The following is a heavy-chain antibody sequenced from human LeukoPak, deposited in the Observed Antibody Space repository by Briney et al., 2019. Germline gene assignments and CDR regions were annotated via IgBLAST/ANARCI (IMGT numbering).Heavy chain of an antibody. J-gene: IGHJ4*02. CDR2: IYYSGST. V-gene: IGHV4-59*01. CDR1: GGSISSYY. Sequence: SETLSLTCTVSGGSISSYYWSWIRQPPGKGLEWIGYIYYSGSTNYNPSLKSRVTISVDTSKNQFSLKLSSVTAADTAVYYCARDYGSGFFDYWGQGTLVTVPS. D-gene: IGHD6-19*01. CDR3: ARDYGSGFFDY.